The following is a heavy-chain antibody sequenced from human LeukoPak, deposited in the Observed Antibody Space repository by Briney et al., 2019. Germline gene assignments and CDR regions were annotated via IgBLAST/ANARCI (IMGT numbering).Heavy chain of an antibody. CDR3: ARDRTTVTLFDY. Sequence: GASLRLSCAASGFTFTSVWMRWFRQVPGWGLVWSSRISTDGAITGYADSVKGRFTISRDNAKNTLYLQMNSLRAEDTAVYYCARDRTTVTLFDYWGQGALVTVSS. V-gene: IGHV3-74*01. CDR2: ISTDGAIT. J-gene: IGHJ4*02. CDR1: GFTFTSVW. D-gene: IGHD4-17*01.